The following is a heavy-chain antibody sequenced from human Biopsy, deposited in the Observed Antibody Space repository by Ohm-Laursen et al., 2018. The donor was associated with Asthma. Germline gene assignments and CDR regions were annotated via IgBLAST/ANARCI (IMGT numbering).Heavy chain of an antibody. CDR1: GASITSSAHY. Sequence: SDTLSLTCTVSGASITSSAHYWGWIRQPPGKGLEWIGSMYYGETTYYSPSLESRVTISVDTSKNQFSLILSSVTAADTAVYYCARHDHRWDTYADFWGQGTLVTVSS. CDR2: MYYGETT. V-gene: IGHV4-39*01. CDR3: ARHDHRWDTYADF. J-gene: IGHJ4*02. D-gene: IGHD2-2*01.